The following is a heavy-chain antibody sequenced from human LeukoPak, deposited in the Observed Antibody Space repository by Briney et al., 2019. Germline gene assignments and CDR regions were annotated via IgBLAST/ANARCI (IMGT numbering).Heavy chain of an antibody. CDR3: ARYNYDFWSGYSKWFDP. D-gene: IGHD3-3*01. V-gene: IGHV4-59*01. J-gene: IGHJ5*02. CDR2: IYYSGIT. Sequence: SETLSLTCTVSGGSINNYYWSWIRQSPGKGLEWIGYIYYSGITNYNPSLKSRVTISVDTSKNQFSLKLSSVTAADTAVYYCARYNYDFWSGYSKWFDPWGQGTLVTVSS. CDR1: GGSINNYY.